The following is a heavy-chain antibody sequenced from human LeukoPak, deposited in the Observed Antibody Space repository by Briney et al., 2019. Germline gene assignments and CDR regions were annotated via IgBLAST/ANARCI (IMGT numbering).Heavy chain of an antibody. D-gene: IGHD3-22*01. V-gene: IGHV4-59*08. CDR3: ARHGLSGYQYDFYHGLDV. CDR2: IYYTGST. J-gene: IGHJ6*02. CDR1: GGSISSYY. Sequence: SETLSLTCIVSGGSISSYYWSWIRQPPGKGLERVGYIYYTGSTKYNPSLKSRVTISVDTSKNQFSLKLSSVTAADTAVYYCARHGLSGYQYDFYHGLDVWGQGTTVTVSS.